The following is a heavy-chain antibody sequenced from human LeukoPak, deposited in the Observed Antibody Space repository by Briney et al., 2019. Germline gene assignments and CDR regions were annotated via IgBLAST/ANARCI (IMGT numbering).Heavy chain of an antibody. D-gene: IGHD6-13*01. J-gene: IGHJ4*02. CDR3: VRGHGAAAQN. V-gene: IGHV3-74*01. CDR1: GFTFSSYW. CDR2: INSDGSST. Sequence: PGRSLRLSCAASGFTFSSYWMHWVRQAPGKGLVWVSRINSDGSSTSYADSVKGRFTISRDNAKNTLYLQMSSLRAEDTAVYYCVRGHGAAAQNWGQGTLVTVSS.